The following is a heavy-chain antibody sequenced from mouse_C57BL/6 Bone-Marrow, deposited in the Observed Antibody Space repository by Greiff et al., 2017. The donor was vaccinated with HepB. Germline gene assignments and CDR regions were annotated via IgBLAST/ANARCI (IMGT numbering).Heavy chain of an antibody. CDR2: INPYNGDT. CDR1: GYSFTGYF. CDR3: ARGLWLLRWYFDV. V-gene: IGHV1-20*01. Sequence: EVQLQQSGPELVKPGDSVKISCKASGYSFTGYFMNWVMQSHGKSLEWIGRINPYNGDTFYNQKFKGKATLTVDKSSSTAHMELRSLTSEDSAVYYCARGLWLLRWYFDVWGTGTTVTVAS. D-gene: IGHD2-3*01. J-gene: IGHJ1*03.